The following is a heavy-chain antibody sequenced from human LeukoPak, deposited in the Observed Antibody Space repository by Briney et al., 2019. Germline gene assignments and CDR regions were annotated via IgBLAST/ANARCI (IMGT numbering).Heavy chain of an antibody. J-gene: IGHJ5*01. V-gene: IGHV1-69*02. CDR1: GDTFSDYT. CDR2: IIPILGIA. CDR3: ARVQYYGSGSKNWFDS. D-gene: IGHD3-10*01. Sequence: ASVKVSCKTSGDTFSDYTVNWVRQGPGQGLEWMGRIIPILGIATYAQKFQDRVTITADRSTSTAYMELSSLRSEDTAVYYGARVQYYGSGSKNWFDSWGQGTPVTVSS.